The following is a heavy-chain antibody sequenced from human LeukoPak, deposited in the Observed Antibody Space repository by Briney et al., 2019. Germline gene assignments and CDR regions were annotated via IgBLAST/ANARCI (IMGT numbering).Heavy chain of an antibody. CDR1: GFTFSSYW. CDR3: ARTRPWLVRGKMYNWFDP. CDR2: IKQDGSEK. Sequence: GGSLRLSCAASGFTFSSYWMSWVRQAPGKGLEWVANIKQDGSEKYYVDSVKGRFTISRDNAKTSLYLQMNSLRAEDTAVYYCARTRPWLVRGKMYNWFDPWGQGTLVTVSS. D-gene: IGHD6-19*01. J-gene: IGHJ5*02. V-gene: IGHV3-7*01.